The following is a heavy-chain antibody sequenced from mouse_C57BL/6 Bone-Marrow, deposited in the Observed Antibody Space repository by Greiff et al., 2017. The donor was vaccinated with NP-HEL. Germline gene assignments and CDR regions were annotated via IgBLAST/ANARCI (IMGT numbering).Heavy chain of an antibody. CDR1: GYTFTSYW. J-gene: IGHJ2*01. D-gene: IGHD2-13*01. CDR2: IHPSDSDT. V-gene: IGHV1-74*01. CDR3: AMRGDYGVYFDY. Sequence: QVHVKQPGAELVKPGASVKVSCKASGYTFTSYWMHWVKQRPGQGLEWIGRIHPSDSDTNYNQKFKGKATLTVDKSSSTAYMQLSSLTSEDSAVYYCAMRGDYGVYFDYWGQGTTLTVSS.